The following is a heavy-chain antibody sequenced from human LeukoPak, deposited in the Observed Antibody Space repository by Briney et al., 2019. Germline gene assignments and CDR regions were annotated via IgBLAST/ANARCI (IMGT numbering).Heavy chain of an antibody. CDR2: IRYDGSNK. V-gene: IGHV3-30*02. CDR3: ARGTLPIGMATIFTVAPTEIDY. Sequence: PGGSLRLSCAASGFTFSSYGMHWVRQAPGKGLEWVAFIRYDGSNKYYADSVKGRFTISRDNSKNTLYLQMNSLRAEDTAVYYCARGTLPIGMATIFTVAPTEIDYWGQGTLVTVSS. D-gene: IGHD5-24*01. CDR1: GFTFSSYG. J-gene: IGHJ4*02.